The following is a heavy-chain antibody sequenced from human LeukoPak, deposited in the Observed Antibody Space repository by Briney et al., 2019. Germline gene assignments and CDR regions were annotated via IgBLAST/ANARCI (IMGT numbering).Heavy chain of an antibody. CDR1: GYTFTSYA. CDR3: ARAEWLVLLDY. D-gene: IGHD6-19*01. Sequence: GASVTVSCTASGYTFTSYAMHWVRQAPGQRLEWMGWINAGNGNTKYSQKFQGRVTITRDTSASTAYMELSSLRSEDTAVYYCARAEWLVLLDYWGQGTLVTVSS. V-gene: IGHV1-3*01. CDR2: INAGNGNT. J-gene: IGHJ4*02.